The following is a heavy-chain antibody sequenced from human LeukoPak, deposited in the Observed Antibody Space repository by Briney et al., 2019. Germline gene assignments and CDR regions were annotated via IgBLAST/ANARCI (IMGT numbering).Heavy chain of an antibody. Sequence: SETLSLTCAVSGGSISSGGYSWSWIRKPPGRALEWFGSIYHSGSTYYNPSLKSRVTISVDRSKNQFSLKLSSVTAADTAVYYCARGGSSGSTYYYYYGMDVWGQGTTVTVSS. J-gene: IGHJ6*02. V-gene: IGHV4-30-2*01. CDR1: GGSISSGGYS. CDR3: ARGGSSGSTYYYYYGMDV. D-gene: IGHD3-22*01. CDR2: IYHSGST.